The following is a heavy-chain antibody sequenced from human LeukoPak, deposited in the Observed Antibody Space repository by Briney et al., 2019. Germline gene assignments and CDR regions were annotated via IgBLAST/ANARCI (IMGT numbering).Heavy chain of an antibody. CDR2: IKQDGSEG. Sequence: GGSLRLSCAASKFFFHGYWMSWVRQALGKGLEWVANIKQDGSEGYYMDSVKGRFTISRDNAKNLLFLQMNSLRPDDTAVYYCARLNFWSNSYAAPFDSWGQGSLVTVSS. D-gene: IGHD3-16*01. J-gene: IGHJ4*02. V-gene: IGHV3-7*01. CDR3: ARLNFWSNSYAAPFDS. CDR1: KFFFHGYW.